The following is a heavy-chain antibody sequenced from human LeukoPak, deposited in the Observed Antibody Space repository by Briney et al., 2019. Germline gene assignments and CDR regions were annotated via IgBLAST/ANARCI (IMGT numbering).Heavy chain of an antibody. CDR3: ARESTNSNTIDY. V-gene: IGHV4-38-2*02. CDR2: IYHSGST. Sequence: SETLSLTCTVSGYSISSGYYWGWIRPPPGKGLEWIGSIYHSGSTYYNPSLKSRVTISVDTSKNQFSLKLSSVTAADTAVYYCARESTNSNTIDYWGQGTLVTVSS. CDR1: GYSISSGYY. J-gene: IGHJ4*02. D-gene: IGHD2-2*02.